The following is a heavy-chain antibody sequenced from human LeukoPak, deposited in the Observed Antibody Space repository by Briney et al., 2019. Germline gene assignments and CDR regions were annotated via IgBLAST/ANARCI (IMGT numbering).Heavy chain of an antibody. CDR2: ISGSGGST. Sequence: GGSLRLSCAASGFTFSSYAMSWVRQAPGKGLEWVSAISGSGGSTYYADSVKGRFTISRDNSKNTLYLQMNSLRAEDTAVYYCAKPGLRYFDWLAWFDPWGQGTLVTVSS. D-gene: IGHD3-9*01. J-gene: IGHJ5*02. V-gene: IGHV3-23*01. CDR3: AKPGLRYFDWLAWFDP. CDR1: GFTFSSYA.